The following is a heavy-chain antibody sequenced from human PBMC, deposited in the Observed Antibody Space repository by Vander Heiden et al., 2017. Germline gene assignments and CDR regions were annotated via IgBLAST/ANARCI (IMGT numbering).Heavy chain of an antibody. Sequence: QITLKESGPTLVKPTQTLTLTCTFSGFSLSTSGVGVGWIRQPPGKALEWLALIYWDDDKRYSPSLKSRLTITKDTSKNQVVLTMTNMDPVDTATYYCAHRRKAEWLRNPYYFDYWGQGTLVTVSS. CDR3: AHRRKAEWLRNPYYFDY. D-gene: IGHD5-12*01. CDR2: IYWDDDK. V-gene: IGHV2-5*02. CDR1: GFSLSTSGVG. J-gene: IGHJ4*02.